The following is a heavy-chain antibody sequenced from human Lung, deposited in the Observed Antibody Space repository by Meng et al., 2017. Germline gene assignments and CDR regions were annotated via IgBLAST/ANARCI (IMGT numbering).Heavy chain of an antibody. CDR3: ARDKPPNDV. CDR2: MSFDGAQI. CDR1: GFTFNTYA. V-gene: IGHV3-30*01. J-gene: IGHJ2*01. Sequence: VQLGGSGGGVVQPGGSLRLSCAASGFTFNTYAMHWVRQAPGKGLEWVSLMSFDGAQIYYSDSVRGRFTISRDNSKNTLYLQMNSLRAEDTAVYYCARDKPPNDVWGRGTLVTVSS.